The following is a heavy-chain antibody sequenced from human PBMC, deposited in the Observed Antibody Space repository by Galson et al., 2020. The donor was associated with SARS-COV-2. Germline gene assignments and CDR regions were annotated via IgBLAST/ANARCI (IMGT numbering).Heavy chain of an antibody. CDR2: ISYDGSNK. CDR3: ARAPRNYYDSSGYYHIRSYLDY. Sequence: GGSLRLSCAASGFTISSYAMHWIRQAPGKGLEWVAVISYDGSNKYYADSVKGRFTISRDNSKNTLYLQMNSLRAEDTAVYYCARAPRNYYDSSGYYHIRSYLDYWGQGTLVTVSS. CDR1: GFTISSYA. V-gene: IGHV3-30*01. D-gene: IGHD3-22*01. J-gene: IGHJ4*02.